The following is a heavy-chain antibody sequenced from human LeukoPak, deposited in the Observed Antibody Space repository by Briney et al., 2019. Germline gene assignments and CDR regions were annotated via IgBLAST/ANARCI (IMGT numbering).Heavy chain of an antibody. CDR1: GGSISSGGYY. V-gene: IGHV4-61*08. CDR2: IYYSGST. Sequence: PSETLSLTCTVSGGSISSGGYYWSWIRQPPGRGLEWIGYIYYSGSTNYNPSLKSRVTISVDTSKNQFSLKLSSVTAADTAVYYCARDALNDFWSGRYYYYYMDVWGKGTTVTVSS. J-gene: IGHJ6*03. CDR3: ARDALNDFWSGRYYYYYMDV. D-gene: IGHD3-3*01.